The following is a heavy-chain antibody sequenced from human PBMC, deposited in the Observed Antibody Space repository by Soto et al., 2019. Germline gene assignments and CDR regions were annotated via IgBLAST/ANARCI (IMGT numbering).Heavy chain of an antibody. Sequence: SSETLSLTCTVSGGSISSYYWSWIRQPPGKGLEWIGYIYYSGSTNYNPSLKSRVTISVDTSKNQFSLKLSSVTAADTAVYYCARVGGDYYYYYMDVWGKGTTVTVSS. J-gene: IGHJ6*03. V-gene: IGHV4-59*01. CDR2: IYYSGST. CDR1: GGSISSYY. CDR3: ARVGGDYYYYYMDV. D-gene: IGHD4-17*01.